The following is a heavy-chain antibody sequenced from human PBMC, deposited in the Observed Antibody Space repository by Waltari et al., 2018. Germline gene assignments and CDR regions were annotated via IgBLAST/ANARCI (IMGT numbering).Heavy chain of an antibody. CDR1: GGSISSYY. CDR2: IYYSGST. Sequence: QVQLQESGPGLVKPSETLSLTCTVSGGSISSYYWSWIRQPPGKGLEWIGYIYYSGSTNYNPSLKSRVTISVDTSKNQFSLKLSSVTAADTAVYYCARDKVVGGMDVWGQGTTVTVSS. CDR3: ARDKVVGGMDV. J-gene: IGHJ6*02. V-gene: IGHV4-59*01. D-gene: IGHD2-15*01.